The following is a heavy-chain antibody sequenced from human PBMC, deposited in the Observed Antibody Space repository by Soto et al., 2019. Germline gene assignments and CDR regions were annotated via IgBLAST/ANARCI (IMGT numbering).Heavy chain of an antibody. V-gene: IGHV3-23*01. Sequence: PGGSLRLSCAVSGFTFSAYAMSWVRQAPGKGLEWVSGISGIGTGTYYAESVKGRFTISRDNSKNTLYLQMNSLRAEDTAVYYCARGPIAAGGHLVDGYPVAGLKTFDYWGQGILVTVSS. CDR3: ARGPIAAGGHLVDGYPVAGLKTFDY. D-gene: IGHD6-13*01. J-gene: IGHJ4*01. CDR2: ISGIGTGT. CDR1: GFTFSAYA.